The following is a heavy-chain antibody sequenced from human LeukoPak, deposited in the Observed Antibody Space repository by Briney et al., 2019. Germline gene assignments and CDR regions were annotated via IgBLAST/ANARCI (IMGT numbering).Heavy chain of an antibody. J-gene: IGHJ1*01. D-gene: IGHD3-10*01. V-gene: IGHV4-34*01. Sequence: SETLSLTCAVYGGSFSGYYWSWIRQPPGKRREWIGEINHSGSTNYNPSLKRRVTISVDTSKNQFSLKLSSVTAADTAVYYCARIGSGITMVRGADWGQGTLVTVSS. CDR2: INHSGST. CDR3: ARIGSGITMVRGAD. CDR1: GGSFSGYY.